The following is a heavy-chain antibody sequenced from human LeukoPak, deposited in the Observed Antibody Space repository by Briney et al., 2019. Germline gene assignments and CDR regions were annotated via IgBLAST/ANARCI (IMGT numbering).Heavy chain of an antibody. CDR1: GYSISSGYY. Sequence: SEALSLTCAVSGYSISSGYYWGWIRQPPGKGLEWIGSTYHSGSTYYNPSLKSRVTMSVDTSKNQFSLKLSSVTAADTAVYYCACRHDSSGYYYSDYCGQGTLVTVSS. D-gene: IGHD3-22*01. V-gene: IGHV4-38-2*01. CDR2: TYHSGST. J-gene: IGHJ4*02. CDR3: ACRHDSSGYYYSDY.